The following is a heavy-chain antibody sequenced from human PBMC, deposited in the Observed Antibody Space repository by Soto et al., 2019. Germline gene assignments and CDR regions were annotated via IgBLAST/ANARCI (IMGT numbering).Heavy chain of an antibody. V-gene: IGHV4-34*01. CDR3: TRTLYDYTDSSLAY. CDR1: GGSFSGSY. D-gene: IGHD4-17*01. Sequence: SETLSLTCAVYGGSFSGSYWNWIRQPPGKGLEWIGEINHSGSTTYNPSLKSRVTISVDRSKNQFSLKLRSVTAADTAMYYCTRTLYDYTDSSLAYWGQGVPVTVSS. CDR2: INHSGST. J-gene: IGHJ4*02.